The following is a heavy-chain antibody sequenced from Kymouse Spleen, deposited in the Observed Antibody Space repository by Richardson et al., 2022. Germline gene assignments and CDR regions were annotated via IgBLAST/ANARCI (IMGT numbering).Heavy chain of an antibody. CDR2: IWYDGSNK. V-gene: IGHV3-33*01. CDR1: GFTFSSYG. Sequence: QVQLVESGGGVVQPGRSLRLSCAASGFTFSSYGMHWVRQAPGKGLEWVAVIWYDGSNKYYADSVKGRFTISRDNSKNTLYLQMNSLRAEDTAVYYCARDRYYDILTGYHTPFDYWGQGTLVTVSS. D-gene: IGHD3-9*01. J-gene: IGHJ4*02. CDR3: ARDRYYDILTGYHTPFDY.